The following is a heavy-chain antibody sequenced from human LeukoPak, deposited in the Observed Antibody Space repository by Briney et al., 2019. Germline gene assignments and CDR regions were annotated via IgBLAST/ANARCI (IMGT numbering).Heavy chain of an antibody. Sequence: GGSLRLSCAASGFTLSSYSMNWVRQAPGKGLEWVSYISSSSSTIYYAGSVKGRFTTSRDNAKNSLYLQMNSLRDEDTAVYYCARGTSWNYDILTGYYRLYYFDYWGQGTLVTVSS. D-gene: IGHD3-9*01. CDR3: ARGTSWNYDILTGYYRLYYFDY. J-gene: IGHJ4*02. CDR1: GFTLSSYS. CDR2: ISSSSSTI. V-gene: IGHV3-48*02.